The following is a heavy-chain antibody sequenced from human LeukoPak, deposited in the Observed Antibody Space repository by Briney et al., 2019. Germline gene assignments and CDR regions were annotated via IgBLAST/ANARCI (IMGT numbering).Heavy chain of an antibody. CDR2: FDPEDGET. D-gene: IGHD3-22*01. V-gene: IGHV1-24*01. CDR3: ATLYPRTHYYDSSGYYFDY. Sequence: ASVKVSCKVSGYTLTELSMHWVRQAPGKGLEWMGGFDPEDGETIYAQKFQGRVTMTEDTSTDTPYMELSSLRSEDTAVYYCATLYPRTHYYDSSGYYFDYWGQGTLVTVSS. J-gene: IGHJ4*02. CDR1: GYTLTELS.